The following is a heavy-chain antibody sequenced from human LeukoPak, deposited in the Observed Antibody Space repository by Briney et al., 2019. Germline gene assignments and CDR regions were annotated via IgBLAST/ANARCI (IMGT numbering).Heavy chain of an antibody. CDR2: INPNSGGT. Sequence: ASVKVSCKASGYTFTSYYMHWVRQAPGQGLEWMGRINPNSGGTNYAQKFQGRVTMTKDTSISTAYMELSRLRSDDTAVYYCARDRYYYDSSGQIDYWGQGTLVTVSS. D-gene: IGHD3-22*01. V-gene: IGHV1-2*06. CDR3: ARDRYYYDSSGQIDY. J-gene: IGHJ4*02. CDR1: GYTFTSYY.